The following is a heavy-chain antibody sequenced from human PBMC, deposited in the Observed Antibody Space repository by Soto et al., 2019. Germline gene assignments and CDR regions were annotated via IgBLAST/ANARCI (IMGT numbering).Heavy chain of an antibody. CDR3: ASSGYCISTSCFQNHYYYYGMDV. V-gene: IGHV1-69*12. CDR1: GGTFSSYA. J-gene: IGHJ6*02. D-gene: IGHD2-2*03. CDR2: IIPIFGTA. Sequence: QVQLVQSGAEVKKPGSSVKVSCKASGGTFSSYAISWVRQAPGQGLEWMGGIIPIFGTANYAQKFQGRVTITADESTSTAYMELSSLRSEDTAVYYCASSGYCISTSCFQNHYYYYGMDVWGQGTTVTVSS.